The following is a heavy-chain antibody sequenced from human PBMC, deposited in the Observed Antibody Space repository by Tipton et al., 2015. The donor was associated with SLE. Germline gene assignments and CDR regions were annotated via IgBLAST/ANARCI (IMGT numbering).Heavy chain of an antibody. CDR2: VYYSGIT. J-gene: IGHJ6*03. CDR3: ARDVMGRTTTDRGTYQYYYYMDF. Sequence: TLSLTCNVSGDSISPYYWSWIRQPPGKGLEWIAYVYYSGITKYNPSLKSRVTISLDTSKKQFSLTVTSVTAADTAVYYCARDVMGRTTTDRGTYQYYYYMDFWGKGTTVTVPS. V-gene: IGHV4-59*01. CDR1: GDSISPYY. D-gene: IGHD3-10*01.